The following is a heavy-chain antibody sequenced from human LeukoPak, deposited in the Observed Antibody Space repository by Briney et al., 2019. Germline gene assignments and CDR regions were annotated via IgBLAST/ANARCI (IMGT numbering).Heavy chain of an antibody. J-gene: IGHJ4*02. D-gene: IGHD5-12*01. CDR1: GYTFTGYY. Sequence: ASVKVSCKASGYTFTGYYMHLVRQALGQGLEWMGRINPNSGGTNYAQKFQGRVTMTRDTSISTAYMELSRLRSDDTAVYYCARGKGYSDFDYWGQGTLVTVSS. V-gene: IGHV1-2*06. CDR2: INPNSGGT. CDR3: ARGKGYSDFDY.